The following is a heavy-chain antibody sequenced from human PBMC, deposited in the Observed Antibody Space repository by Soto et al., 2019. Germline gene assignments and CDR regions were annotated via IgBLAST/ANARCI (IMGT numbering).Heavy chain of an antibody. CDR2: IYYSGST. V-gene: IGHV4-39*01. CDR1: GGSISSSSYY. J-gene: IGHJ6*02. Sequence: ETLSLTCTVSGGSISSSSYYWGWIRQPPGKGLEWIGSIYYSGSTYYNPSLKSRVTISVDTSKNQFSLKLSSVTAADTAVYYCARTAVYSGSYLIYGMDVWGQGTTVTVSS. D-gene: IGHD1-26*01. CDR3: ARTAVYSGSYLIYGMDV.